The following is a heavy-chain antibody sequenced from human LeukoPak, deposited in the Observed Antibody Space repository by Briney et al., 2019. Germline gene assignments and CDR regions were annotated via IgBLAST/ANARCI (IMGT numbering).Heavy chain of an antibody. CDR1: GFNFGIYG. CDR3: ARGPRRGFGELSAFDV. V-gene: IGHV3-33*01. D-gene: IGHD3-10*01. J-gene: IGHJ3*01. CDR2: MWDDGTNE. Sequence: PGRSLRLSCTASGFNFGIYGMHWVRQAPGKGLEWVAVMWDDGTNEYYVESVKGRFTISRDNGKRTLYLQMNSLRVEDTAVYYCARGPRRGFGELSAFDVWGQGTMVTVSS.